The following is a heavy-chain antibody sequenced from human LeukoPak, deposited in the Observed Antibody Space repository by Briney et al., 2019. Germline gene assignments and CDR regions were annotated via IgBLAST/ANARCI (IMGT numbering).Heavy chain of an antibody. J-gene: IGHJ5*02. CDR2: VYNSESI. Sequence: SETLSLTCTGSGGSINGYYWSWIRQPAGKGLEWIGRVYNSESINYNPSLKSRVTMSIDTSKNQFYLKLNSVTAADTAVYYCARDRSSSYTRDWFDPWGQGALVTVSS. CDR1: GGSINGYY. V-gene: IGHV4-4*07. D-gene: IGHD2-2*01. CDR3: ARDRSSSYTRDWFDP.